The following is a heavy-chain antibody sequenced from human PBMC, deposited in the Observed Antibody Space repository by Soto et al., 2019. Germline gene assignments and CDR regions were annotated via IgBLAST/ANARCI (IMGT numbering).Heavy chain of an antibody. CDR3: ATLDTAMVTHDY. Sequence: SETLSLTCTVSGGSISSSSYYWGWIRQPPGKGLEWIGSIYYSGSTYYNPSLKSRVTISVDTSKNQFSLKLSSVTAADTAVYYCATLDTAMVTHDYWGQGTLVTVSS. V-gene: IGHV4-39*01. CDR2: IYYSGST. J-gene: IGHJ4*02. CDR1: GGSISSSSYY. D-gene: IGHD5-18*01.